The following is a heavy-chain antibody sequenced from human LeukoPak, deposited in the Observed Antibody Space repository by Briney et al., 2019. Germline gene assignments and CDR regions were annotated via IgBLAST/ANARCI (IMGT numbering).Heavy chain of an antibody. CDR1: GGTFSSYA. Sequence: ASVKVSCKASGGTFSSYAISWVRQAPGQGLEWMGWISAYNGNTNYAQKLQGRVTMTTDTSTSTAYMELRSLRSDDTAVYYCARDLSELAYYYYYGMDVWGQGTTVTVSS. J-gene: IGHJ6*02. D-gene: IGHD1-1*01. CDR2: ISAYNGNT. V-gene: IGHV1-18*01. CDR3: ARDLSELAYYYYYGMDV.